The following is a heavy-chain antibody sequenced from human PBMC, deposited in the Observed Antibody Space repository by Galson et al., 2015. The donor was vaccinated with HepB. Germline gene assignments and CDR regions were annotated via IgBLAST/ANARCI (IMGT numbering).Heavy chain of an antibody. J-gene: IGHJ4*02. CDR3: ARQHKSFGELLPIDY. V-gene: IGHV5-10-1*01. Sequence: QSGAEVKKPGESLRISCKGSGYSFTSYWISWVRQMPGKGLEWIGRIDPSDSYTNYSPSFQGHVTISADKSISTAYLQWSSLKASDTAMYYCARQHKSFGELLPIDYWGQGTLVTVSP. CDR2: IDPSDSYT. CDR1: GYSFTSYW. D-gene: IGHD3-10*01.